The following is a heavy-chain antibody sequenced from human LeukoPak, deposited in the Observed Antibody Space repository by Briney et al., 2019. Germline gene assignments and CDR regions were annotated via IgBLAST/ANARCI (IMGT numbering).Heavy chain of an antibody. CDR1: GFTLSTNA. D-gene: IGHD3-10*01. Sequence: GGSLRLSCLTSGFTLSTNAMSWVRQAPGKGLEWVSAIGGRDGSTYYADSVKGRFTISRDNSKNTLYVQMNSLRAEDTAVYYCAKGHYYGSGSLDYWGQGTLVTVSS. CDR2: IGGRDGST. J-gene: IGHJ4*02. V-gene: IGHV3-23*01. CDR3: AKGHYYGSGSLDY.